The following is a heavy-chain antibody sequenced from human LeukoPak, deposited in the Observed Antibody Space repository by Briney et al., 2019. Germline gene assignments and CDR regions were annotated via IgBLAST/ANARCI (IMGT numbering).Heavy chain of an antibody. CDR3: ARGSVDFWSGYQEYYFDY. D-gene: IGHD3-3*01. J-gene: IGHJ4*02. Sequence: GSLRLSCAASGFTFSDYYMSWIRQAPGKGLEWVSYISSSGSTIYYADSVEGRFTISGDNAKNSLYLQMNSLRAEDTAVYYCARGSVDFWSGYQEYYFDYWGQGTLVTVSS. CDR1: GFTFSDYY. V-gene: IGHV3-11*01. CDR2: ISSSGSTI.